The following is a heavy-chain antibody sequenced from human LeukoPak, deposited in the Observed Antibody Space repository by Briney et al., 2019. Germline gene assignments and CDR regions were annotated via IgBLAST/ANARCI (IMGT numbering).Heavy chain of an antibody. J-gene: IGHJ3*02. V-gene: IGHV3-9*01. CDR2: ISWSSGDR. Sequence: GRSLRLSCAASGFTFDDSAMHWVRQAVGKGLEWVSGISWSSGDRIYAGSVKGRFTISRDNDKNSLYLQMDSLRVEDTALYFCVRRGDGYAFDIWGQGTVVTVSS. CDR3: VRRGDGYAFDI. CDR1: GFTFDDSA. D-gene: IGHD3-3*01.